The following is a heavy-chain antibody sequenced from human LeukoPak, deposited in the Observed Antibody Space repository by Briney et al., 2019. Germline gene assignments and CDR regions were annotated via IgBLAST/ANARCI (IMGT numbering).Heavy chain of an antibody. Sequence: GGSLRLSCAASGFTFSSYAMHWVRQAPGKGLEWVAVILYDGSNKYYADSVKGRFTISRDNSKNTLYLQMNSLRAEDTAVYYCARDDPSGYSSGWARWGQGTLVTVSS. CDR1: GFTFSSYA. CDR3: ARDDPSGYSSGWAR. V-gene: IGHV3-30*04. J-gene: IGHJ4*02. D-gene: IGHD6-19*01. CDR2: ILYDGSNK.